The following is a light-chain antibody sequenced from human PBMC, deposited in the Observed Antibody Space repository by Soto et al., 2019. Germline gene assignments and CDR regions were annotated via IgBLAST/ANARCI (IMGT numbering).Light chain of an antibody. CDR2: EVS. CDR1: SSDVGGYNY. Sequence: QSALTQPPSVSGSPGQSIAISCTGTSSDVGGYNYVSWYQQHPGKAPKLMISEVSNRPSGVSNRFSGSKSGNTASLTISGLQAEDEADYYCSSYTSSSTYVFGTGTKVTVL. J-gene: IGLJ1*01. V-gene: IGLV2-14*01. CDR3: SSYTSSSTYV.